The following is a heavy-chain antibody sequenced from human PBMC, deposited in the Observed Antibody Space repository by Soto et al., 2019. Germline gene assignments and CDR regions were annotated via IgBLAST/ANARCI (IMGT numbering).Heavy chain of an antibody. J-gene: IGHJ1*01. CDR3: ARGGSSWSAEYYEH. CDR2: ISGFNGNT. Sequence: SVKVSCKASGYTFTNYGISWVRQAPGQGPEWMGWISGFNGNTKYARKVQGRVTLTTDTSATTAYMELRGLRSDDTAVYYCARGGSSWSAEYYEHWGQGTLVTVSS. D-gene: IGHD6-13*01. V-gene: IGHV1-18*04. CDR1: GYTFTNYG.